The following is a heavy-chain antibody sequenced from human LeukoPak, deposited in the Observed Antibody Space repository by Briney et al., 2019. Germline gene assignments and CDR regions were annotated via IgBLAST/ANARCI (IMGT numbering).Heavy chain of an antibody. CDR2: SRNKENRYST. J-gene: IGHJ6*03. Sequence: GGSLRLSCAASGFSFSVYYMAWVRQAPGKGLEWVGLSRNKENRYSTEYGASVKGRVTISRDDSKNLMYLEMKSLKSEDTAVYYCAILAAADRRLYYYYYMDVWGKGTTVTVSS. CDR3: AILAAADRRLYYYYYMDV. V-gene: IGHV3-72*01. D-gene: IGHD6-13*01. CDR1: GFSFSVYY.